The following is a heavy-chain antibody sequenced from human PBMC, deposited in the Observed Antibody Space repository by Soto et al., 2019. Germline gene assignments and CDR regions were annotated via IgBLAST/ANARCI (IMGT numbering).Heavy chain of an antibody. D-gene: IGHD3-16*01. Sequence: QVQLVQSAAEVKKPGASVKVSCKASGYTFIRYGITWVRQAPGQGPEWMGWISPYNDYTIYAQKVQGRVTMTTDTSTRTVNMELRSLKSDDTAVYYCARGGYYDNNWGKLRHYGLDVWGQGTSVTVSS. J-gene: IGHJ6*02. CDR3: ARGGYYDNNWGKLRHYGLDV. V-gene: IGHV1-18*01. CDR2: ISPYNDYT. CDR1: GYTFIRYG.